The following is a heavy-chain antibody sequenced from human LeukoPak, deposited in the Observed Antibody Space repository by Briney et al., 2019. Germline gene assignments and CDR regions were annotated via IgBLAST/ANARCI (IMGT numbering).Heavy chain of an antibody. D-gene: IGHD3-10*01. J-gene: IGHJ3*02. CDR1: GYTFTSYY. CDR3: ARDEITMVRGSHAFDI. CDR2: INPSGGST. V-gene: IGHV1-46*01. Sequence: ASVKVSCKASGYTFTSYYMHWVRQAPGQGLEWMGIINPSGGSTSNAQKFQGRVTMTRDTSTSTVYMELSSLRSEDTAVYYCARDEITMVRGSHAFDIWGQGTMVTVSS.